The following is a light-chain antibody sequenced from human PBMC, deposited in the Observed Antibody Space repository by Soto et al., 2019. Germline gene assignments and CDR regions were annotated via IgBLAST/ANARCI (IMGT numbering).Light chain of an antibody. CDR2: DAS. J-gene: IGKJ5*01. V-gene: IGKV3-11*01. CDR1: QSVSSY. Sequence: EIVLTQSPGTLSLSPGERATLSCRASQSVSSYLVWYQRKPGQAPRLLIYDASNRATGIPARFSGSGSGTDFTLTISSLEPEDFVVYYCQQRSNWVTFGQGTRLEIK. CDR3: QQRSNWVT.